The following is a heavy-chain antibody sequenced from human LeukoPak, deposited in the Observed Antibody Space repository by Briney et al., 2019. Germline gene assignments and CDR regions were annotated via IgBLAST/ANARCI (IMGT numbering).Heavy chain of an antibody. CDR3: ASATGDLDY. D-gene: IGHD7-27*01. CDR1: GGSFSGYY. Sequence: SETLSLTCAVYGGSFSGYYWSWIRQPPGKGLEWIGEINHSGSTNYNPSLKSRVTISVDTSKNQFSLKLSSVTAADTAVYYCASATGDLDYWGQRTLVTVSS. CDR2: INHSGST. J-gene: IGHJ4*02. V-gene: IGHV4-34*01.